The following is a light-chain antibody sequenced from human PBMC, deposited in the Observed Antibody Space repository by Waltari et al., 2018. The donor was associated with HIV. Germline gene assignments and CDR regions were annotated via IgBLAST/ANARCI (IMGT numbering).Light chain of an antibody. CDR2: QIT. CDR1: TSDFGPSTF. V-gene: IGLV2-14*03. J-gene: IGLJ3*02. Sequence: QSALTQPASVSGSPGQSVTISCTGTTSDFGPSTFVSWYQQHPGNVPKVLIYQITTRPSGVPHRFSASRSGNTASLTISGLQAEDEAVYYCSTHTADDTLAFGGGTKLTVL. CDR3: STHTADDTLA.